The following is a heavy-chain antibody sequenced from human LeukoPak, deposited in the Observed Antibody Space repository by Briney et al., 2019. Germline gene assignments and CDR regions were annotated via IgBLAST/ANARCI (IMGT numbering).Heavy chain of an antibody. V-gene: IGHV3-7*01. CDR3: ARARDYLGSRAFDI. CDR2: IKQDGSEK. D-gene: IGHD4-11*01. J-gene: IGHJ3*02. CDR1: GFTFSSYW. Sequence: PGGSLRLSCAASGFTFSSYWMSWVRQAPGKGLEWVANIKQDGSEKYYVDSVKGRFTISRDNAKDTLYLQMNSLRAEDTAVYYCARARDYLGSRAFDIWGQGTMVTVSS.